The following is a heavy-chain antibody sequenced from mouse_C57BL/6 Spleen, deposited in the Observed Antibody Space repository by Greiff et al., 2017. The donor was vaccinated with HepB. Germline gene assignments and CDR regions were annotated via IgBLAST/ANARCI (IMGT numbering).Heavy chain of an antibody. Sequence: EVKLMESGGGLVQPGGSLSLSCAASGFTFTDYYMSWVRQPPGKALEWLGFIRNKANGYTTEYSASVKGRFTISRDNSQSILYLQMNALRAEDSATYYYARSLIITTVVAKNYAMDYWGQGTSVTVSS. CDR3: ARSLIITTVVAKNYAMDY. CDR2: IRNKANGYTT. D-gene: IGHD1-1*01. V-gene: IGHV7-3*01. CDR1: GFTFTDYY. J-gene: IGHJ4*01.